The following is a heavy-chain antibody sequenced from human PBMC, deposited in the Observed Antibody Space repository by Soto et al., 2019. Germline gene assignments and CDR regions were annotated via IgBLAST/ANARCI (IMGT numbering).Heavy chain of an antibody. CDR3: ARDHIHLGYSGYDDAFDI. D-gene: IGHD5-12*01. Sequence: PGGSLRLSCAASGFSFSKYWMSWVRQGPDKGLVYISYMNSDGSDADYADSVKGRFTISRDNAKNSLYLQMNSLRAEDTAVYYCARDHIHLGYSGYDDAFDIWGQGTMVTVSS. J-gene: IGHJ3*02. CDR2: MNSDGSDA. V-gene: IGHV3-74*01. CDR1: GFSFSKYW.